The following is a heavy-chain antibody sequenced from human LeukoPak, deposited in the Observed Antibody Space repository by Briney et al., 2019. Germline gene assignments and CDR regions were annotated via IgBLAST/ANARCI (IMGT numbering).Heavy chain of an antibody. CDR1: GGSISTYY. Sequence: SETLSLTCTVSGGSISTYYWSWIRQPPGKGLEWIGYVDNSGTSNYNPSLKSRVTISVDTSKNQFSLKLTSVTAADTAVYYCARVGSYSFDYWGQGTLVTVSS. CDR2: VDNSGTS. CDR3: ARVGSYSFDY. D-gene: IGHD1-26*01. J-gene: IGHJ4*02. V-gene: IGHV4-59*01.